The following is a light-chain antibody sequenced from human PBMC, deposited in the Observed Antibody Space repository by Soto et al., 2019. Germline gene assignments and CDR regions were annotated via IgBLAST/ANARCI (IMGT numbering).Light chain of an antibody. V-gene: IGKV1-5*01. CDR2: DAS. CDR3: QQHKDYPLT. Sequence: DIQMTQSPSTLSASVGDRVTITCRASQSISSWLAWYHQKPGKAPKLLIYDASSLESGVPSRFSGSGSGTEFTLTISSLQSEDFASYYCQQHKDYPLTFGRGTRLEIK. CDR1: QSISSW. J-gene: IGKJ5*01.